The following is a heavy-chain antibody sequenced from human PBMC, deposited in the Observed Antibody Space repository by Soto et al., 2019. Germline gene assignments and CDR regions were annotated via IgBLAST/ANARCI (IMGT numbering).Heavy chain of an antibody. CDR2: IIPIFGTA. CDR1: GGTFGSYA. J-gene: IGHJ6*02. CDR3: ARMTYSGTAYYYYYGMDV. Sequence: ASVKVSCKASGGTFGSYAISWVRQAPGQGLEWMGGIIPIFGTANYAQKFQGRVTITADESTGTAYMELSSLRSEDTAVYYCARMTYSGTAYYYYYGMDVWGQGTTVTVSS. V-gene: IGHV1-69*13. D-gene: IGHD1-26*01.